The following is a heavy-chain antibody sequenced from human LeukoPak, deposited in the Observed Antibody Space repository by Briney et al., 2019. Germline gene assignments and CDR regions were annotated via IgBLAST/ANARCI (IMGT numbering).Heavy chain of an antibody. J-gene: IGHJ3*02. CDR1: GGSFSGYY. CDR3: ARISVVAGAFDI. Sequence: SETLSLTCAVYGGSFSGYYWSWIRQPPGKGLEWIGEINQRRNTNYNPSLKSRVTISIDTSKNQFSLKLSSVTAADTAVYYCARISVVAGAFDIWGQGTMVTVSS. D-gene: IGHD4-23*01. V-gene: IGHV4-34*01. CDR2: INQRRNT.